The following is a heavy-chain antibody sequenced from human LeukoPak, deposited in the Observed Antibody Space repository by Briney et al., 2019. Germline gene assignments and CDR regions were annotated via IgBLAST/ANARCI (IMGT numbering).Heavy chain of an antibody. Sequence: GGSLRLSCAASGFTFSSYGMHWVRQAPGKGLEWLAVISYDGSNKYYADSVKGRFTISRDNSKNTLYLQMNSLRAEDTAVYYCAKADGSGSPGAFDIWGQGTMDTVSS. D-gene: IGHD3-10*01. V-gene: IGHV3-30*18. CDR2: ISYDGSNK. CDR1: GFTFSSYG. J-gene: IGHJ3*02. CDR3: AKADGSGSPGAFDI.